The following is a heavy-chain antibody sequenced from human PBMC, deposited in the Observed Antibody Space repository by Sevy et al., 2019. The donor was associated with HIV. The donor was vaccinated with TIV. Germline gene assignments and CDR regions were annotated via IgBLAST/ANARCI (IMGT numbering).Heavy chain of an antibody. Sequence: ASVKVSCKASGYTFTSYVMHWVRQAPGQRLQWMGWINTGNGDTKYSEKLQGRVTITRDTSAGTAYMELSSRGSEETDVYYCARDRGGSWDFDYWGQGTLVTVSS. V-gene: IGHV1-3*04. J-gene: IGHJ4*02. CDR3: ARDRGGSWDFDY. CDR1: GYTFTSYV. CDR2: INTGNGDT. D-gene: IGHD3-16*01.